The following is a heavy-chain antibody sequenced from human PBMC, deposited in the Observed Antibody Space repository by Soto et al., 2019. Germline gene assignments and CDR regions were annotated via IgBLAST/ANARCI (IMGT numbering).Heavy chain of an antibody. V-gene: IGHV4-31*03. Sequence: SETLSLTCTVSGGSISSGGYYWSWIRQHPGKGLEWIGYIYYSGSTYYNPSLKSRVTISVDTSKNQFSLKLSSVTAADTAVYYCARGSRLLYFYWLSGDAFAISGQGTMVTGSS. CDR1: GGSISSGGYY. J-gene: IGHJ3*02. D-gene: IGHD3-9*01. CDR3: ARGSRLLYFYWLSGDAFAI. CDR2: IYYSGST.